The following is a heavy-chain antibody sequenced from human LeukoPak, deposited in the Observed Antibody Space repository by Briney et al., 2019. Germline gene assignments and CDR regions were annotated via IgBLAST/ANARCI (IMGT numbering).Heavy chain of an antibody. D-gene: IGHD6-13*01. V-gene: IGHV1-18*01. Sequence: ASVKVSCKASGYTFTSYGISWVRQAPGQGLEWMGWISAYNGNTNYAQKLQGRVTMTTDTSTSTAYMELRSLRSDDTAVYYCARVAAAGDYYYYYYMDVWGKGTTVTVSS. CDR2: ISAYNGNT. J-gene: IGHJ6*03. CDR3: ARVAAAGDYYYYYYMDV. CDR1: GYTFTSYG.